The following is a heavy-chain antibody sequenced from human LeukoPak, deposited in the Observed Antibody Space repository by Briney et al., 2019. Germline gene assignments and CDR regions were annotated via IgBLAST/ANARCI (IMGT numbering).Heavy chain of an antibody. J-gene: IGHJ3*02. CDR3: ARHGAYSSSDDAFDI. CDR1: GYSISSGYY. D-gene: IGHD6-6*01. Sequence: PSETLSLTCAVSGYSISSGYYWGWIRQPPGKGLEWIGSIYHSGSTYYNPSLKSRVTISVDTSKNQFSLKLSSVTAADTAVYYCARHGAYSSSDDAFDIWGQGTMVTVSS. V-gene: IGHV4-38-2*01. CDR2: IYHSGST.